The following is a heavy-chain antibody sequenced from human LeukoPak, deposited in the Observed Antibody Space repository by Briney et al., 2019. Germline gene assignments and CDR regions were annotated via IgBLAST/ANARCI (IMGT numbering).Heavy chain of an antibody. CDR1: GYTFTSYG. J-gene: IGHJ4*02. CDR2: ISAYNGNT. Sequence: GASVKVSCKASGYTFTSYGISWVRQAPGQGLEWMGWISAYNGNTNYAQKLQGRVTMTTDTSTSTAYMELRSLRSDDTAVYYCARGPWRYSYGPPRSFDYWGQGTLVTVSS. CDR3: ARGPWRYSYGPPRSFDY. D-gene: IGHD5-18*01. V-gene: IGHV1-18*01.